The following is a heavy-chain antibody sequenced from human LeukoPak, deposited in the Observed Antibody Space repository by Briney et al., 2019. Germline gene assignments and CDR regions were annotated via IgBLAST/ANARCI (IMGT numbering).Heavy chain of an antibody. Sequence: ASVKVSCKASGYTFTSYGILWVRQAPGQGLEWMGWISTYNGNTNYAQKIQGGVTMTTDTSTSTAYMELRSLRSDDTAVYYCARDLPYSSSWESIDYWGQGTLVTVSS. CDR2: ISTYNGNT. J-gene: IGHJ4*02. D-gene: IGHD6-13*01. CDR3: ARDLPYSSSWESIDY. CDR1: GYTFTSYG. V-gene: IGHV1-18*01.